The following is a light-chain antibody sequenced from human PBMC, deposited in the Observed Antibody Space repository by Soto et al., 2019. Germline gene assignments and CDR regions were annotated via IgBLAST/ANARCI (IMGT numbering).Light chain of an antibody. V-gene: IGKV1-5*03. CDR2: KAS. CDR1: QSISNW. J-gene: IGKJ2*01. Sequence: DIQMTPSPSTLSASVGDTVTITCRASQSISNWLAWYQQKPGQAPKLLIHKASTLESGVPSRFSGSGSGTEFTLTISSLQPDDFATFYCQQYDRFPYTCGQGTKLEIK. CDR3: QQYDRFPYT.